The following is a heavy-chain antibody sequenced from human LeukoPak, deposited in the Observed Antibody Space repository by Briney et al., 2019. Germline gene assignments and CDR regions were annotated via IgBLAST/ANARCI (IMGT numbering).Heavy chain of an antibody. CDR1: GYSFTNYW. CDR2: IYPGDSDT. V-gene: IGHV5-51*01. Sequence: GESLKISCKAPGYSFTNYWIGWVRQMPGKGLEWVGIIYPGDSDTRYTPSLQGQVTMSADKSISTAYLQWSSLKASDTAIYYCAVEVVTSGFDAFDFWGQGTMVTVSS. CDR3: AVEVVTSGFDAFDF. D-gene: IGHD3-3*01. J-gene: IGHJ3*01.